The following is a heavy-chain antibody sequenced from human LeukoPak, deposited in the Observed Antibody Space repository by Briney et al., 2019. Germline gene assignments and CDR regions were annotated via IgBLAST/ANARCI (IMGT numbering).Heavy chain of an antibody. CDR1: GVSFTVTA. Sequence: GGSLRLSCAASGVSFTVTAMCWGRAGLGERLWWVSAICGSGGSTYYADSVRGGFTISKDNSKNTLYQQMNSLRAEDTAVYYCAKDQCGGDCEGCFDPWGQRTLITVSS. CDR3: AKDQCGGDCEGCFDP. D-gene: IGHD2-21*02. CDR2: ICGSGGST. J-gene: IGHJ5*02. V-gene: IGHV3-23*01.